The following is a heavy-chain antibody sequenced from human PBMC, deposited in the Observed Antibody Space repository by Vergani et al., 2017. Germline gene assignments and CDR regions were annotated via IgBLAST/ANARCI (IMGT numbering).Heavy chain of an antibody. J-gene: IGHJ6*02. Sequence: QVQLVQSGAEVKKPGASVKVSCKASGYTFTGYYMHWVRQAPGQGLEWMGWINPNSGGTNYAQKFQGRVTMTRDTSISTAYMELSRLRSDDTAVYYCAREEVVVNAIHRYYYGMDVWGQGTTVTVSS. CDR1: GYTFTGYY. CDR2: INPNSGGT. D-gene: IGHD2-21*01. V-gene: IGHV1-2*02. CDR3: AREEVVVNAIHRYYYGMDV.